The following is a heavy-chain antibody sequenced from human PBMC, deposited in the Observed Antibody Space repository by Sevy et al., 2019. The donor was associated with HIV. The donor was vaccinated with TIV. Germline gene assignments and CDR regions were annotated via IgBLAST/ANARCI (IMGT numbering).Heavy chain of an antibody. D-gene: IGHD3-9*01. CDR2: IWYDGSNK. CDR1: GFTFSSYG. CDR3: ARGGNWFRS. J-gene: IGHJ4*02. Sequence: GGSLRLTCAASGFTFSSYGMHWVRQAPGKGLEWVAVIWYDGSNKYYADSVKGRFTISRDNSKNTLYLQMNSLRAEDTAVYYCARGGNWFRSWGQGTLVTVSS. V-gene: IGHV3-33*01.